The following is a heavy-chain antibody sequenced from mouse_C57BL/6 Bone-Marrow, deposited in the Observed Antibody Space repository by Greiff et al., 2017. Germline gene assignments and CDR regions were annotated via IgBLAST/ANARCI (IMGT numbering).Heavy chain of an antibody. CDR1: GYTFTSYW. CDR2: IYPTSGRT. V-gene: IGHV1-55*01. Sequence: VKLQQPGAELVKPGASVKMSCKASGYTFTSYWITWVKQRPGQGLEWIGDIYPTSGRTNYNEKFKSKAILTVDTSSNTAYMQLSSLTSEDSEVFYCARSGPLGRSFDYWGQGTTLTVSS. CDR3: ARSGPLGRSFDY. D-gene: IGHD4-1*01. J-gene: IGHJ2*01.